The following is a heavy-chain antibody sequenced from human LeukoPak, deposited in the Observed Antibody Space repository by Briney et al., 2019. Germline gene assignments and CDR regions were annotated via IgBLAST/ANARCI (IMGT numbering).Heavy chain of an antibody. CDR3: ARDGIGELFWFDP. Sequence: GASVKVSCKASGYTFTGYYMHWVRQAPGQGLGWMGWISAYNGNTNYAQKLQGRVTMTTDTSTSTAYMELRSLRSDDTAVYYCARDGIGELFWFDPWGQGTLVTVSS. CDR2: ISAYNGNT. V-gene: IGHV1-18*04. CDR1: GYTFTGYY. J-gene: IGHJ5*02. D-gene: IGHD3-10*01.